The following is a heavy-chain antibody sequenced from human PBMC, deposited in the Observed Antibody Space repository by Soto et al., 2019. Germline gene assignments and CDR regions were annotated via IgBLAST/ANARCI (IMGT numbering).Heavy chain of an antibody. Sequence: PGESLKISCKGSGYSFTSYWIGWVRQMPGKGLEWMGIIYPGDSNTRYRPSFQGQVTISADKSISTAYLQWRSLKASDTAMYYCARPIGDLSTTDFNSWGQRTLVTVSS. V-gene: IGHV5-51*01. CDR2: IYPGDSNT. J-gene: IGHJ4*02. CDR1: GYSFTSYW. D-gene: IGHD3-22*01. CDR3: ARPIGDLSTTDFNS.